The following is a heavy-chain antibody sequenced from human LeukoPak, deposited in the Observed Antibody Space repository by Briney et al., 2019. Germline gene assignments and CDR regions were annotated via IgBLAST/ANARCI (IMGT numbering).Heavy chain of an antibody. CDR1: GFTFRNYA. Sequence: GGSLRLSCAASGFTFRNYAMSWVRQAPGKGLEWVSSISGSGGNTYYADSVKGRFTISRDNSEKTLSLQMSRLRSDDTAVYYCARGPEQWLAPRYWFDPWGQGTLVTVSS. D-gene: IGHD6-19*01. CDR2: ISGSGGNT. J-gene: IGHJ5*02. V-gene: IGHV3-23*01. CDR3: ARGPEQWLAPRYWFDP.